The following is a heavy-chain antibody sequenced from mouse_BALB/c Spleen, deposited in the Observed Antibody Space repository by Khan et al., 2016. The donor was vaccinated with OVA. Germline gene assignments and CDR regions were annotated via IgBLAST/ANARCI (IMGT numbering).Heavy chain of an antibody. J-gene: IGHJ4*01. V-gene: IGHV2-6-1*01. D-gene: IGHD2-10*01. Sequence: QMQLEESGPGLVAPSQSLSITCTISGFSLTNYGVHWVRQPPGKGLEWLVVIWSDGSTTYNSALKSRLTISKDNSESQVFLKMNSLQTDDTAMYFCARQPYYHYNIMDYWGQGTSVTVS. CDR2: IWSDGST. CDR1: GFSLTNYG. CDR3: ARQPYYHYNIMDY.